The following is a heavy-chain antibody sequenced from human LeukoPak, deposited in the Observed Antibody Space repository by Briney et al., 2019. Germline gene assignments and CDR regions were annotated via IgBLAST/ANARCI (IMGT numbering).Heavy chain of an antibody. V-gene: IGHV1-18*01. CDR2: ISAYNGNT. Sequence: ASVKVSCKASGYTFTSYGISWVRQAPGQGLEWMGWISAYNGNTNYAQKLQGRVTMTTDTSTSTAYMELRSLRSDDTAVYYCARVSSSWTSVYYYYYMDVWGKGTTVTVSS. CDR3: ARVSSSWTSVYYYYYMDV. D-gene: IGHD6-13*01. CDR1: GYTFTSYG. J-gene: IGHJ6*03.